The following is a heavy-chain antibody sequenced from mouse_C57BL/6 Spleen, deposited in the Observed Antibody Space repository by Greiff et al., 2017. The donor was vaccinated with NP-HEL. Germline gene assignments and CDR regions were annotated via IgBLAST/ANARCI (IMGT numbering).Heavy chain of an antibody. CDR1: GYTFTSYW. CDR3: ARYYGSPFDY. Sequence: QVQLKQPGAELVKPGASVKLSCKASGYTFTSYWMHWVKQRPGQGLEWIGMIHPNSGSTNYNEKFKSKATLTVDKSSSTAYMQLSSLTSEDSAVYYCARYYGSPFDYWGQGTTLTVSS. J-gene: IGHJ2*01. D-gene: IGHD1-1*01. V-gene: IGHV1-64*01. CDR2: IHPNSGST.